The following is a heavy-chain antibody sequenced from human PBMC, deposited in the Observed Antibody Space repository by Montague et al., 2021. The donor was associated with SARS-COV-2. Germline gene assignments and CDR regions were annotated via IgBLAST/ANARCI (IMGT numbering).Heavy chain of an antibody. D-gene: IGHD3-22*01. Sequence: SETLSLTCAVYGGSFSDYYWTWIRQPPGKGLEWLGEVNHSGRINYNPSLKSRITISVDTSKNQFSLRLSSVTAAATAVYYCARDRSYDSSGYPFPQYVFAYWGQGALVLVSS. J-gene: IGHJ4*02. CDR3: ARDRSYDSSGYPFPQYVFAY. CDR1: GGSFSDYY. V-gene: IGHV4-34*01. CDR2: VNHSGRI.